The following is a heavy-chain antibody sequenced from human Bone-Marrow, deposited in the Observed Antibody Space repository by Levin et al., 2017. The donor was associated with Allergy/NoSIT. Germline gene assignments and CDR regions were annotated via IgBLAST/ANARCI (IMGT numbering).Heavy chain of an antibody. J-gene: IGHJ6*02. CDR1: GGTFSSYA. Sequence: SVKVSCKASGGTFSSYAISWVRQAPGQGLEWMGGIIPIFGTANYAQKFQGRVTITADKSTSTAYMELSSLRSEDTAVYYCARARRRYYYGSGSYYPEDYYYDYGMDVWGQGTTVTVSS. CDR3: ARARRRYYYGSGSYYPEDYYYDYGMDV. D-gene: IGHD3-10*01. V-gene: IGHV1-69*06. CDR2: IIPIFGTA.